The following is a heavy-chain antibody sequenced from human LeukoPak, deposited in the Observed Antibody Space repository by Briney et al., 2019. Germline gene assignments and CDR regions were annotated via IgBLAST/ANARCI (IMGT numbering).Heavy chain of an antibody. CDR2: INSDGSST. CDR3: ARDHRGSGSRYYYYYMDV. CDR1: GFIFSSYW. Sequence: PGRSLRLSCAASGFIFSSYWMHWVRQAPGKGLVWVSRINSDGSSTSYADSVKGRFTISRDNAKNTLYLQMNSLRAEDTAVYYCARDHRGSGSRYYYYYMDVWGKGTTVTISS. J-gene: IGHJ6*03. D-gene: IGHD3-10*01. V-gene: IGHV3-74*01.